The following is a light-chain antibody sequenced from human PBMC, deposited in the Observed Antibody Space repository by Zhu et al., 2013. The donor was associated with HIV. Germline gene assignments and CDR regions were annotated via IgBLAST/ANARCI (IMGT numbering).Light chain of an antibody. CDR2: MTS. Sequence: DIQLTQSPSFLSASVGDRVSITCRASQRISNFLAWYHQKPGKAPDLLIYMTSTLQTGVPSRFSGSGSGTEFTLTITGLQPEDFGTYFCQQPYTFPFTFGPGTKVDIK. V-gene: IGKV1-9*01. J-gene: IGKJ3*01. CDR3: QQPYTFPFT. CDR1: QRISNF.